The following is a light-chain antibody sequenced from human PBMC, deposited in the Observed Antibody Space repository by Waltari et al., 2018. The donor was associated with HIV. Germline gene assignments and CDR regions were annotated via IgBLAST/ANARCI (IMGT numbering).Light chain of an antibody. CDR3: AAWDDSLNGAI. CDR1: TSNIGRHT. CDR2: NNY. J-gene: IGLJ2*01. Sequence: QSVLTQPPSASGTPGQRVTISCSGSTSNIGRHTVSWYQHLPGTAPKLLIYNNYQRPSGVPDRFSGSKSDTSASLAISGLQSEDEAGYFCAAWDDSLNGAIFGGGTKLTVL. V-gene: IGLV1-44*01.